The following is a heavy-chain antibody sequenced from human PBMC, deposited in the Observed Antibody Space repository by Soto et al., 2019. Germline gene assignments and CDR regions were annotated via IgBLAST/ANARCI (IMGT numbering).Heavy chain of an antibody. V-gene: IGHV1-2*02. CDR3: ARDWRGYCSGGSCPKDYYYGMDV. Sequence: ASVKVSCKASGYTLTGYYMHWVRQAPGQGLEWMGWINPNSGGTNYAQKFQGRVTMTRDTSISTAYMELSRLRSDDTAGYYCARDWRGYCSGGSCPKDYYYGMDVWGQGTTVTVYS. CDR1: GYTLTGYY. CDR2: INPNSGGT. J-gene: IGHJ6*02. D-gene: IGHD2-15*01.